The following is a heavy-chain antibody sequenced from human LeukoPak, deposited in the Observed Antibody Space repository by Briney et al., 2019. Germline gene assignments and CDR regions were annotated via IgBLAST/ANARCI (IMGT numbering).Heavy chain of an antibody. Sequence: AESLRLSCEASGSSFSNYYISWFRHRQAQGQAWVSWISDDGKISRYADSVKGRLIISRDNTGNSLYLQMNSLRAEDTAVYYCARSGRSYEDGFDICGERTMVTVSS. V-gene: IGHV3-11*04. CDR2: ISDDGKIS. CDR1: GSSFSNYY. CDR3: ARSGRSYEDGFDI. D-gene: IGHD3-10*01. J-gene: IGHJ3*02.